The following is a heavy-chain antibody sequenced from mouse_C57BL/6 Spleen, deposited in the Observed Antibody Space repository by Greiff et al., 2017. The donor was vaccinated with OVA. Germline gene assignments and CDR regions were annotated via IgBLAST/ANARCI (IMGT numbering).Heavy chain of an antibody. V-gene: IGHV1-9*01. CDR1: GYTFTGYW. CDR3: ASLITTVVAPDY. Sequence: LQESGAELMKPGASVKLSCKATGYTFTGYWIEWVKQRPGHGLEWIGEILPGSGSTNSNEKVKGKATFTADTSSTTAYMQRSSLTTEDSAIYYCASLITTVVAPDYWGQGTTLTVSS. CDR2: ILPGSGST. J-gene: IGHJ2*01. D-gene: IGHD1-1*01.